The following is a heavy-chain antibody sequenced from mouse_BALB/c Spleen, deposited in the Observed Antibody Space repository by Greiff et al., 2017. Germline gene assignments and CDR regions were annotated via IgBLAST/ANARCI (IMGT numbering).Heavy chain of an antibody. V-gene: IGHV1-20*02. Sequence: EVQLQQSGPELVKPGASVKISCKASGYSFTGYFMNWVMQSHGKSLEWIGRINPYNGDTFYNQKFKGKATLTVDKSSSTAHMELRSLASEDSAVYYCARLRGIYAVDYWGQGTSVTVSS. CDR3: ARLRGIYAVDY. CDR2: INPYNGDT. J-gene: IGHJ4*01. CDR1: GYSFTGYF.